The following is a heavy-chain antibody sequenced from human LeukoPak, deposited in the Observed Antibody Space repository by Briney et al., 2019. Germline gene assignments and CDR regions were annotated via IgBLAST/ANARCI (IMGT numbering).Heavy chain of an antibody. CDR2: IRGDGSET. CDR3: TRDDFSGSYCD. Sequence: GGSLRLSCAASGFIFSNNWMSWVRRAPGKGLEWVANIRGDGSETYYVDSVKGRFAISRDNTRNSLYLQMSSLRADDTATYYCTRDDFSGSYCDWGHGTLVTVSS. J-gene: IGHJ4*01. V-gene: IGHV3-7*01. D-gene: IGHD1-26*01. CDR1: GFIFSNNW.